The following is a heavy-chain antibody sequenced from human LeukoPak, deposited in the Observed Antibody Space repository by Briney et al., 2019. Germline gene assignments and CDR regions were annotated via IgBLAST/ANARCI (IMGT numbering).Heavy chain of an antibody. CDR2: IYYSGST. CDR1: GGSISSSSYY. CDR3: ARAVSDYDILTGYSHWFDP. Sequence: PSETLSLTCTVSGGSISSSSYYWGWIRQPPGKGLEWIGSIYYSGSTYCNPSLKSRVTISVDTSKNQFSLKLSSVTAADTAVYYCARAVSDYDILTGYSHWFDPWGQGTLVTVSS. V-gene: IGHV4-39*07. D-gene: IGHD3-9*01. J-gene: IGHJ5*02.